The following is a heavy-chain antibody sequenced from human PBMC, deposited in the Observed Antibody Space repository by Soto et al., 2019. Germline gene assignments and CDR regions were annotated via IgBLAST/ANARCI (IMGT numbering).Heavy chain of an antibody. CDR1: GLTFNNYA. CDR2: ISGSGGST. V-gene: IGHV3-23*01. CDR3: AKSKGYSYGYCFDY. D-gene: IGHD5-18*01. Sequence: EVQLLESGGGLVQPGGSLRLSCAASGLTFNNYAMSWVRQAPRKGLEWVSVISGSGGSTYYADSVKGRFTMSRDNSKNTLYLQMNSLRAEDTAVYYCAKSKGYSYGYCFDYWGQGTLVTVSS. J-gene: IGHJ4*02.